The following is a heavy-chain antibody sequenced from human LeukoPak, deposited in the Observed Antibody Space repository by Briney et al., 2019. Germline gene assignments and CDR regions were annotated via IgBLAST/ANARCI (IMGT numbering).Heavy chain of an antibody. V-gene: IGHV4-4*07. CDR1: GGSISSYY. CDR3: AREEGITAARSFDY. Sequence: SETLSLTCTVSGGSISSYYWSWTRQPAGKGLEWIGRVYPSGSTNYNPSLKSRVAMSVDTSKSQFSLNLSSVTAADTAVYYCAREEGITAARSFDYWGQGTLVTVSS. D-gene: IGHD6-13*01. CDR2: VYPSGST. J-gene: IGHJ4*02.